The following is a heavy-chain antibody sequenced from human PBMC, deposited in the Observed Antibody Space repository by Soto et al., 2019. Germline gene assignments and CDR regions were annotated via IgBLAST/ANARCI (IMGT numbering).Heavy chain of an antibody. CDR2: IDGSGGIT. CDR1: GFTFVTTD. V-gene: IGHV3-23*01. D-gene: IGHD3-10*01. J-gene: IGHJ5*02. Sequence: SGGSLRLSCAASGFTFVTTDMSWVRQAPGEGLEWVSTIDGSGGITYYADSVKGRFTISRDNSRNTVYLQMNSLRGDDTALYYCVKNSGWFNTWGQGALVTVSS. CDR3: VKNSGWFNT.